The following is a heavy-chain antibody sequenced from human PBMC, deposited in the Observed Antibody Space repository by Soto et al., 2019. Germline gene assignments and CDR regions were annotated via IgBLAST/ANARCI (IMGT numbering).Heavy chain of an antibody. J-gene: IGHJ5*02. CDR2: ISYDGSNK. Sequence: GGSLRLSCAASGFTFSSYAMHWVRQAPGKGLEWVAVISYDGSNKYYADSVKGRFTISRDNSKNTLYLQMNSLGAEDTAVYYCARSSSWYDNWFDPWGQGTLVTVSS. V-gene: IGHV3-30-3*01. D-gene: IGHD6-6*01. CDR1: GFTFSSYA. CDR3: ARSSSWYDNWFDP.